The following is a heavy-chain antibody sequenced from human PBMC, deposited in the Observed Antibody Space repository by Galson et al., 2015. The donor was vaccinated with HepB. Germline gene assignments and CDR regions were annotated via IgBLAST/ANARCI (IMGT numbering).Heavy chain of an antibody. CDR1: GGSFSGYY. D-gene: IGHD4-11*01. J-gene: IGHJ6*02. Sequence: ETLSLTCAVYGGSFSGYYWSWIRQPPGKGLEWIGEINHSGSTNYNPSLKSRVTISVDTSKDQFSLKLSSVTAADTAVYYCARGVWGHDYSDMYYYYYYGMDVWGQGTTVTVSS. V-gene: IGHV4-34*01. CDR3: ARGVWGHDYSDMYYYYYYGMDV. CDR2: INHSGST.